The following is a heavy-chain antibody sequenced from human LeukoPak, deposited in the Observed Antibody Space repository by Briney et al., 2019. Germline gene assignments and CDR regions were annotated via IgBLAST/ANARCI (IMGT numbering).Heavy chain of an antibody. CDR3: ARAYIVATNEYYFDY. D-gene: IGHD5-12*01. CDR1: GFTFSSYD. CDR2: IGTAGDT. V-gene: IGHV3-13*01. J-gene: IGHJ4*02. Sequence: GGSLRLSCAASGFTFSSYDMHWVRQATGKGLEWVSAIGTAGDTYYAGSVKGRFTISRENAKNSLYLQMNTLRAGDTAVYYCARAYIVATNEYYFDYWGQGTLVTVSS.